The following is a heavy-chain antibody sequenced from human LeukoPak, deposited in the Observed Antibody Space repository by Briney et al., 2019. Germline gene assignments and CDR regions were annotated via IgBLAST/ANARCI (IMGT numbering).Heavy chain of an antibody. Sequence: SETLSLTCTVSGGSISSSSYYWGWIRQPPGKGLEWIGSIYYSGSTYYNPSLKSRVTISVDTSKNQFSLKLSSVTAADTAVYYCARGEYDILTGHRIFQYWGQGTLVTVSS. J-gene: IGHJ1*01. D-gene: IGHD3-9*01. CDR3: ARGEYDILTGHRIFQY. V-gene: IGHV4-39*07. CDR1: GGSISSSSYY. CDR2: IYYSGST.